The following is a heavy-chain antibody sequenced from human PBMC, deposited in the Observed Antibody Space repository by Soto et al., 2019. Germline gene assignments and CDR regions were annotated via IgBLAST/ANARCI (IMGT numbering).Heavy chain of an antibody. D-gene: IGHD3-10*01. J-gene: IGHJ4*02. CDR3: ARQVWFGEADY. V-gene: IGHV4-61*01. Sequence: QVQLQESGPGLVKPSETLSLTCTVSGGSVSGGSYYWSGIRQPPGKALECIGYIYYSGSTNYNPSLKSRVSISIDRSENQFSLKLTSVTAADTAVYYCARQVWFGEADYWGQGTLVTVSS. CDR2: IYYSGST. CDR1: GGSVSGGSYY.